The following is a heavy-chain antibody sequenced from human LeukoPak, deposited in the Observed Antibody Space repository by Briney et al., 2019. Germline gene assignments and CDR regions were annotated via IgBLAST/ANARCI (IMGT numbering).Heavy chain of an antibody. CDR3: ARVVEEWLLSGMDV. V-gene: IGHV5-51*01. CDR2: IYPGDSKT. CDR1: GYSFNRYW. J-gene: IGHJ6*03. D-gene: IGHD3-3*01. Sequence: GESLKISCRGSGYSFNRYWIGWVRQMPGKGLDWMGIIYPGDSKTRYSPSFEGQVTLSVDTSKSTAYLQWSSLKASDTAIYFCARVVEEWLLSGMDVWGKGTTVTVSS.